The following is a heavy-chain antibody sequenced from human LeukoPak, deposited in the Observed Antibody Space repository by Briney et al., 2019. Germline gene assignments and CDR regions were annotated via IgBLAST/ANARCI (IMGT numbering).Heavy chain of an antibody. CDR3: ARLASSSWPLYYYYGMDV. V-gene: IGHV1-8*01. D-gene: IGHD6-13*01. Sequence: GASVKVSCKASGYTFTSYDINWVRQATGQGLEWMGWMNPNSANTGYAQKFQGRVTMTRNTSISTAYMELSSLRSGDTAVYYCARLASSSWPLYYYYGMDVWGQGTTVTVSS. CDR2: MNPNSANT. J-gene: IGHJ6*02. CDR1: GYTFTSYD.